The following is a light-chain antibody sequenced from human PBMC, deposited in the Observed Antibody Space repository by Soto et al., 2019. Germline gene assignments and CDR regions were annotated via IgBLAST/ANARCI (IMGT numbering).Light chain of an antibody. CDR1: QGISGY. J-gene: IGKJ3*01. CDR2: AAS. V-gene: IGKV1-8*01. CDR3: QQYYSYPLT. Sequence: AIRMTQSPSSLSASTGDRVTITCRASQGISGYLAWYQQKPGKAPKLLIYAASTLQSGVPSRFSGSGSGTDFTLTISGLQSEDFATYYCQQYYSYPLTFGPGTKVDIK.